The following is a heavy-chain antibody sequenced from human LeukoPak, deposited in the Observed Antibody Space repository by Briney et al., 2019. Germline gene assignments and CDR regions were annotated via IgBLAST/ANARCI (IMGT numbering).Heavy chain of an antibody. V-gene: IGHV4-59*01. CDR2: IYYSGST. CDR3: ARDTHDYFDY. CDR1: GGSISSYY. J-gene: IGHJ4*02. Sequence: SETLSLTCTVSGGSISSYYWSWIRQPPGKGLEWIGYIYYSGSTNYNPSLKSRVTISVDTSKNQFSLKLSSVTAADPAVYYCARDTHDYFDYWGQGTLVSVSS.